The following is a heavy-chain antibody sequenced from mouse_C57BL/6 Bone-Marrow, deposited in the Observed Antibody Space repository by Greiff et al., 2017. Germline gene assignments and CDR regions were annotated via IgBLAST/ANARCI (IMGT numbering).Heavy chain of an antibody. D-gene: IGHD2-3*01. J-gene: IGHJ2*01. CDR3: ARGSYDGLAY. V-gene: IGHV3-6*01. CDR1: GYSITSGYY. Sequence: ESGPGLVKPSQSLSLTCSVTGYSITSGYYWNWIRQFPGNKLEWMGYISYDGSNNYNPSLKNRISITRDTSKNQFFLKLNSVTTEDTATYYCARGSYDGLAYWGQGTTLTVSS. CDR2: ISYDGSN.